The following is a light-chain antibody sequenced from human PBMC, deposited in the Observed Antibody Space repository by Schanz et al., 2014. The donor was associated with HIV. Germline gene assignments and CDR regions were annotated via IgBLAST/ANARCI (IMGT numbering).Light chain of an antibody. J-gene: IGLJ3*02. CDR1: SSDVGAYKY. CDR2: EVS. V-gene: IGLV2-8*01. Sequence: QSVLTQPPSASGSPGQSVTISCTGTSSDVGAYKYVSWYQQHPGKAPKLMIFEVSERPSGVPDRFSGSKSGNTASLTVSGLQAEDEADYYCSSYTSSSTWVFGGGTKLTVL. CDR3: SSYTSSSTWV.